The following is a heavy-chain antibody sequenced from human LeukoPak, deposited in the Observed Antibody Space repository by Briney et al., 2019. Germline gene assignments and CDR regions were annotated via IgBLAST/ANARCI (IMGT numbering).Heavy chain of an antibody. Sequence: GGSLRLSCAASGFTIGGFAMTWARQAPGKGLEWVSSIGSDYKTHYSESVKGRFAISRDNSQSTVFLQMNSLRAEDTALYYYAKDLDYYVAMDVRGQGSAVTVSS. CDR1: GFTIGGFA. J-gene: IGHJ6*02. V-gene: IGHV3-23*01. CDR2: IGSDYKT. D-gene: IGHD3-10*02. CDR3: AKDLDYYVAMDV.